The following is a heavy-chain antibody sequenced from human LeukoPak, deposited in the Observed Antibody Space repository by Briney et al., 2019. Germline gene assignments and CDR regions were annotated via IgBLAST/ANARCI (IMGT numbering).Heavy chain of an antibody. D-gene: IGHD5-18*01. CDR3: ASSVDTAMVGGY. Sequence: SETLSLTCTVSGGSISSYHWNWIRQPAGKGLEWIGHIYTSGSANYNPALKSRVSMSVGTSKNQFFLKLSSVTAADTAVYYCASSVDTAMVGGYWGQGTLVTVSS. CDR2: IYTSGSA. CDR1: GGSISSYH. V-gene: IGHV4-4*07. J-gene: IGHJ4*02.